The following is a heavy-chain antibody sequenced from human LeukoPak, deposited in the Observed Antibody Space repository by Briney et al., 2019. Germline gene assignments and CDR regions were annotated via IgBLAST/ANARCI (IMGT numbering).Heavy chain of an antibody. CDR2: IYWDDNK. CDR3: AHYGDYRFLYYFDH. Sequence: SGPTLVKPTQTLTLTCTFSGFSLRATGVGVGWIRQPSGKALEWLALIYWDDNKLYSPSLKSRLTIIKDTSKNQVVLTMTNMGPVDTATYYCAHYGDYRFLYYFDHWGQGTLVTVSS. D-gene: IGHD4-17*01. CDR1: GFSLRATGVG. V-gene: IGHV2-5*02. J-gene: IGHJ4*02.